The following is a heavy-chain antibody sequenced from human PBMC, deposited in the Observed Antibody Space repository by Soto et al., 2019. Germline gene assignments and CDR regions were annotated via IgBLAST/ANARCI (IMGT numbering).Heavy chain of an antibody. CDR3: ARPPGYISDWYYFDL. Sequence: ASVKVSCKASGYSFIDYYIHWVRQAPGQGFEWMGRISPKSGGTDYAQKFEGRVTMTWDTSLNTAYMELSSLISDDTAVYYCARPPGYISDWYYFDLWGQGTLVTVSS. D-gene: IGHD3-9*01. CDR1: GYSFIDYY. CDR2: ISPKSGGT. V-gene: IGHV1-2*02. J-gene: IGHJ4*02.